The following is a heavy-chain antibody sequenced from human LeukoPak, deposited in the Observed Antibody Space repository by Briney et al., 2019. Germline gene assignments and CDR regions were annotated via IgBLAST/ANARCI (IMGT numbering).Heavy chain of an antibody. J-gene: IGHJ6*02. V-gene: IGHV3-48*02. CDR2: ISHTGSTI. CDR1: GFTFSAYR. Sequence: GGSLRLSCAASGFTFSAYRMNWVRQAPGKGLEWVSYISHTGSTIYYADSVKGRFTISRDNAKNSQHLQMNSLRDEDTAVYYCARWSYGMDVWGQGTTATVSS. D-gene: IGHD3-3*01. CDR3: ARWSYGMDV.